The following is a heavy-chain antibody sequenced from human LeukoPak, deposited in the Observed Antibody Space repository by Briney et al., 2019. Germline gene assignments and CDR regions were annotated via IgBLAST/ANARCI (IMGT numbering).Heavy chain of an antibody. J-gene: IGHJ4*02. D-gene: IGHD3-3*01. CDR2: IYHRGST. V-gene: IGHV4-38-2*02. CDR1: GYSISNGYY. Sequence: SETLSLTCTVSGYSISNGYYWGWIRQPPGKGLEWVGSIYHRGSTYYNPSLSSRVTISLDRSKKKFSLKLTSVTAADTAVYFCARGAEYYAIWRGYAGYSDYWGQGISVTVSS. CDR3: ARGAEYYAIWRGYAGYSDY.